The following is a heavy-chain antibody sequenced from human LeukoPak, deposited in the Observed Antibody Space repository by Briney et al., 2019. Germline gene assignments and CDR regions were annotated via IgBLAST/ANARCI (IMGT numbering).Heavy chain of an antibody. V-gene: IGHV4-59*12. D-gene: IGHD4-17*01. CDR3: ARERLDYGDYAFDS. Sequence: PSETLSLTCTVSGCSMSNYYWSWVRQTPGKGLEWIGYISYSGSTNHNPPLKSQVTMSVDTSKNRFSLKLSSVTAADTAVYYCARERLDYGDYAFDSWGPGTLVTVSS. CDR2: ISYSGST. J-gene: IGHJ4*02. CDR1: GCSMSNYY.